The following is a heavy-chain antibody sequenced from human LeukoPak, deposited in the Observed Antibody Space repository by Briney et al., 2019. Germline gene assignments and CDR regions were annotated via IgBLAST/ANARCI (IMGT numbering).Heavy chain of an antibody. CDR3: AREDGYCSGGNCYSYFDS. Sequence: GGSLRLSCAASGFTFSDYYMSWIRQAPGKGLEWVSYISSRGSTIYYADSVKGRFTISRDNAKNSLYLQMNSLRAEDTAMYFCAREDGYCSGGNCYSYFDSWGQGTLVTVSS. J-gene: IGHJ4*02. V-gene: IGHV3-11*04. D-gene: IGHD2-15*01. CDR2: ISSRGSTI. CDR1: GFTFSDYY.